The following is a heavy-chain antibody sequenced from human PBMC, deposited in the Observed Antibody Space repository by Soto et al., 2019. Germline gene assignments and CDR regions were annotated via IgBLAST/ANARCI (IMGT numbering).Heavy chain of an antibody. J-gene: IGHJ4*02. CDR3: ARDYDFWSGYYYGYYFDY. Sequence: GGSLRLSCAASGFTFSSYSMNWVRQAPGKGLEWVSYISSSSSTIYYADSVKGRFTISRDNAKNSLYLQMNSLRDEDTAVYYCARDYDFWSGYYYGYYFDYWGQGTLVTVSS. D-gene: IGHD3-3*01. CDR1: GFTFSSYS. V-gene: IGHV3-48*02. CDR2: ISSSSSTI.